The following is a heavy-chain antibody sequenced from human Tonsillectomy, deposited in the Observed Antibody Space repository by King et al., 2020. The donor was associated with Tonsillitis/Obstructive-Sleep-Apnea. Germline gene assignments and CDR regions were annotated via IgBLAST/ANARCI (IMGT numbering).Heavy chain of an antibody. Sequence: VQLVESGGGLIQPGGSLRLSCAASGFTFNFYSMDWLRQAPGKGLEWVSYISGSGNTIYYAASVKGRFTISRDNAKSSLYLQMNRLRDEDTAVYYCTRDIRGNYDFWSGYPGYWGQGTLVTVSS. J-gene: IGHJ4*02. V-gene: IGHV3-48*02. D-gene: IGHD3-3*01. CDR3: TRDIRGNYDFWSGYPGY. CDR1: GFTFNFYS. CDR2: ISGSGNTI.